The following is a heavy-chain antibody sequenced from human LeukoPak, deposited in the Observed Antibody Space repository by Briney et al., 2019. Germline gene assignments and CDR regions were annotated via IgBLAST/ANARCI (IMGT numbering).Heavy chain of an antibody. D-gene: IGHD3-22*01. CDR3: ARGYDSSVDDAFDI. Sequence: PGGSLRLSCAASGFTLSSYSLNWVRQAPGKGLEWVSYISSSSNTIYYADSVKGRFTISRDNAKNSLYLQMNSLRAEDTAVYYCARGYDSSVDDAFDIWGQGTMVTVSS. V-gene: IGHV3-48*01. J-gene: IGHJ3*02. CDR1: GFTLSSYS. CDR2: ISSSSNTI.